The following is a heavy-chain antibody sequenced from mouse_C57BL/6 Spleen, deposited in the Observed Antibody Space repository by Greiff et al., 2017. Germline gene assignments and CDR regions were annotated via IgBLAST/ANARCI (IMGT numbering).Heavy chain of an antibody. CDR2: IYPGSGST. J-gene: IGHJ4*01. CDR3: ARLYDYDGAMDY. D-gene: IGHD2-4*01. Sequence: VQLQQPGAELVKPGASVTMSCTASGYTFTSYWITWVKQRPGQGLEWIGDIYPGSGSTNYNEKFKSKATLTVDTSSSTAYMQLSSLTSEDSAVYYCARLYDYDGAMDYWGQGTSVTVSS. V-gene: IGHV1-55*01. CDR1: GYTFTSYW.